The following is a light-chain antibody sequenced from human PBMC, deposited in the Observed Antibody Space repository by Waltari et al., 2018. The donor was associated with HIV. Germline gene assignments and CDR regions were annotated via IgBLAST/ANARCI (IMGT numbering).Light chain of an antibody. V-gene: IGLV1-47*01. CDR1: GSNVGRDN. CDR2: NDY. Sequence: QSALTQPPSTSGTPGQRVTRSCFGSGSNVGRDNVYCYQQIPGTAPKLLIYNDYQRPSGVPDRFSGSKSGTSASLAISGLRSEDEADYYCAAWDNILSGYVFGTGTKVTVL. J-gene: IGLJ1*01. CDR3: AAWDNILSGYV.